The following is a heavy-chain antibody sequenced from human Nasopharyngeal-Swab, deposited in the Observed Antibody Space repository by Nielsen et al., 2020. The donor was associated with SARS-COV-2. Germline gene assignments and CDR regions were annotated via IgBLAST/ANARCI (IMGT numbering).Heavy chain of an antibody. CDR3: AKSKIMITFGGARDYFDY. CDR1: GFTFSSYA. CDR2: ISGSGGST. V-gene: IGHV3-23*01. D-gene: IGHD3-16*01. Sequence: GESLKISCAASGFTFSSYAMSWVRQAPGKGLEWVSAISGSGGSTYHADSEKGRFTISRDNSKNTLYLQMNSLRAEDTVVYYCAKSKIMITFGGARDYFDYWGQGTLVTVSS. J-gene: IGHJ4*02.